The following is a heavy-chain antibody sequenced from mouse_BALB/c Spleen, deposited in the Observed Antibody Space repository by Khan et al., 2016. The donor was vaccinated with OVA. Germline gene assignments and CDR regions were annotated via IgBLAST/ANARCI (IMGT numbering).Heavy chain of an antibody. D-gene: IGHD1-1*01. V-gene: IGHV14-3*02. CDR3: ARYYGSSYWYFDV. J-gene: IGHJ1*01. CDR1: GFNIKDTY. CDR2: IDPANGNT. Sequence: VQLKESGAELVKPGASVKLSCTASGFNIKDTYMHWVKQRPEQGLEWIGRIDPANGNTKYDPKFQGKATITADTSSNTAYLQLSSLTSEDTAVHYCARYYGSSYWYFDVWGAGTTVTVSS.